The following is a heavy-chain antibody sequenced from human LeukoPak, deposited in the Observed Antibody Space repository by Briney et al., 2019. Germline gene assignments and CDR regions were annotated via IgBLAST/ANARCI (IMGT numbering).Heavy chain of an antibody. CDR1: GFSFSSYS. V-gene: IGHV3-48*01. Sequence: QPGGSLRLSCAAPGFSFSSYSMNWVRQAPGKGLEWVSYITSSSNTVHYADAVKGRFAISRDNAKNSLYLQMNSLRAEDTAVYYCARKSGSSGYPFDYWGQGTLVTVSS. J-gene: IGHJ4*02. CDR2: ITSSSNTV. CDR3: ARKSGSSGYPFDY. D-gene: IGHD3-22*01.